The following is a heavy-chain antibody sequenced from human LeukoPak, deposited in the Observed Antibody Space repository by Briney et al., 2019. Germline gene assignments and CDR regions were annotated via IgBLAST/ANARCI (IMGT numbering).Heavy chain of an antibody. CDR1: GVSISLEGYY. V-gene: IGHV4-31*11. CDR3: ARDTTCGEDCHRYSYHHDMDV. J-gene: IGHJ6*04. CDR2: LSSSGSA. Sequence: SETLSLTCAVSGVSISLEGYYWTWLRQRPGKGLEWVGYLSSSGSAYYSPSLKNRITISADTSTNQFSLKLRSVTAAAAAVYYCARDTTCGEDCHRYSYHHDMDVWGMGTTVTVSS. D-gene: IGHD2-21*01.